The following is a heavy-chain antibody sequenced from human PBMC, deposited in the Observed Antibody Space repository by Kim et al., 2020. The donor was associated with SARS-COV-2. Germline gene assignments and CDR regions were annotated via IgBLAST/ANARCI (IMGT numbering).Heavy chain of an antibody. CDR1: GFTFSNAW. D-gene: IGHD2-15*01. CDR3: TTGHWGVVRKQSY. CDR2: IKSKTDGGTT. V-gene: IGHV3-15*01. Sequence: GGSLRLSCAASGFTFSNAWMSWVRQAPGKGLEWVGRIKSKTDGGTTDYAAPVKGIFTISRDDSKNTLYLQMNSLKTEDTAVYYCTTGHWGVVRKQSYWGQGTLVTVSS. J-gene: IGHJ4*02.